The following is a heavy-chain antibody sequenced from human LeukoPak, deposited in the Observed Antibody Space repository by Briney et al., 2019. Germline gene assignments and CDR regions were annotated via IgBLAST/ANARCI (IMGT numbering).Heavy chain of an antibody. V-gene: IGHV1-18*01. D-gene: IGHD4-11*01. Sequence: ASVKVSCKSSGYTFNRYGFSWVRQAPGQGLECLGWISAYSGNTKYAQNFQDRATMTTDASTSTAYMELRSLTSDDTAVYFCARTHDYDNFPDYWGQGTLVAVSS. CDR3: ARTHDYDNFPDY. J-gene: IGHJ4*02. CDR1: GYTFNRYG. CDR2: ISAYSGNT.